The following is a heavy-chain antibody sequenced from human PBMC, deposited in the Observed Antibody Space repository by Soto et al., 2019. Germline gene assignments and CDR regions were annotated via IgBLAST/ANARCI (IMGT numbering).Heavy chain of an antibody. CDR2: ISSSSAYI. CDR3: ARDSLTLRGE. CDR1: GFTFGSFT. Sequence: EVHLVEAGGGLVKPGESLTLSCAASGFTFGSFTLNCVRQAPGKGLEWVSSISSSSAYIYYAESVTGRFTISRDNDRSTQYLQIKRLGLDYMAVYFCARDSLTLRGEWGQGTLVAVSS. V-gene: IGHV3-21*06. J-gene: IGHJ4*02.